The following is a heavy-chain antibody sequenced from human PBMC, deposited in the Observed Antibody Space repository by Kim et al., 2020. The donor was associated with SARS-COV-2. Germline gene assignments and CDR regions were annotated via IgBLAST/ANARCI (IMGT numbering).Heavy chain of an antibody. CDR2: ISSSSSYT. V-gene: IGHV3-11*06. CDR3: ARVQWGSYWFDY. CDR1: GFTFSDYY. D-gene: IGHD1-26*01. Sequence: GGSLRLSCAASGFTFSDYYMSWIRQAPGKGLEWVSYISSSSSYTNYADSVKGRFTISRDNAKNSLYLQMNSLRAEDTAVYYCARVQWGSYWFDYWGQGTLVTVSS. J-gene: IGHJ4*02.